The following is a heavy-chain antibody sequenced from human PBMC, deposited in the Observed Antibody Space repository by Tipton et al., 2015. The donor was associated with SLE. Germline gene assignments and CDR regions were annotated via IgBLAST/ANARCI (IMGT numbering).Heavy chain of an antibody. CDR3: ARVGRTDYDLPPYYFDY. CDR1: GGSITQISYY. Sequence: GLVKPSETLLLTCSVSGGSITQISYYWAWIRQSPGKGLEWIGYIYYSGSTYYNPSLKSRVTISVDTSKNQFSLKLSSVTAADTAVYYCARVGRTDYDLPPYYFDYWGQGTLVTVSS. CDR2: IYYSGST. J-gene: IGHJ4*02. D-gene: IGHD3-3*01. V-gene: IGHV4-31*03.